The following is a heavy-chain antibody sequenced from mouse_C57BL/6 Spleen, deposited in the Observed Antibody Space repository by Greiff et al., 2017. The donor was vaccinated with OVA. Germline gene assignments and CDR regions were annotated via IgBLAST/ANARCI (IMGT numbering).Heavy chain of an antibody. CDR3: AGWDYYGSSFYAMDY. CDR1: GYTFTSYW. D-gene: IGHD1-1*01. CDR2: INPSNGGT. J-gene: IGHJ4*01. Sequence: QVQLQQPGTELVKPGASVKLSCKASGYTFTSYWMHWVKQRPGQGLEWIGNINPSNGGTNYNEKFKSKATMTVDKSSSTAYMQLSSLTSEDSAVYYCAGWDYYGSSFYAMDYWGQGTSVTVSS. V-gene: IGHV1-53*01.